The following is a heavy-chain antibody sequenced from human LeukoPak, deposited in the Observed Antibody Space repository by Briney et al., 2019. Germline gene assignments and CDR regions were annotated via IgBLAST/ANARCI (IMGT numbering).Heavy chain of an antibody. D-gene: IGHD5-24*01. CDR2: INPSSGDT. CDR3: ASAQMKLATIG. V-gene: IGHV1-2*02. CDR1: GYTFTAYY. J-gene: IGHJ4*02. Sequence: GASVKVSCKTSGYTFTAYYINWVRQAPGQGLEWLGWINPSSGDTNYAQNFQGRVTMTGDTSINTGYMELSSLTSDDTAVYYCASAQMKLATIGWGQGTLVTVSS.